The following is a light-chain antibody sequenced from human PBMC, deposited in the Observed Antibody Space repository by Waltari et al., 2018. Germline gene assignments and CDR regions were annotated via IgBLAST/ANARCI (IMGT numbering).Light chain of an antibody. CDR3: CSYAGSYTLV. Sequence: QSALTPPRSVSGSPGQSVTISCTGTSSAVGGYNYVSCYQQHPGKAPKLMIYDVSKRPSGVPDRFSGSKSGNTASLTISGLQAEDEADYYCCSYAGSYTLVFGGGTKLTVL. J-gene: IGLJ2*01. CDR1: SSAVGGYNY. V-gene: IGLV2-11*01. CDR2: DVS.